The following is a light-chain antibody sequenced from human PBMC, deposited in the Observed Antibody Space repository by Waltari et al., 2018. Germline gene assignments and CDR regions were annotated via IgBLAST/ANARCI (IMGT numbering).Light chain of an antibody. J-gene: IGLJ3*02. CDR3: ALYMGSGIWV. CDR1: SVSLSTTSY. CDR2: KAN. V-gene: IGLV8-61*01. Sequence: QTVVTQEPSLSVSPGGTVTLTCAVSSVSLSTTSYATWYQQTPGQAPRTLVYKANARSSGVPDRFSGSILGNTAALTITGAQADDESDYYCALYMGSGIWVFGGGTRLTVL.